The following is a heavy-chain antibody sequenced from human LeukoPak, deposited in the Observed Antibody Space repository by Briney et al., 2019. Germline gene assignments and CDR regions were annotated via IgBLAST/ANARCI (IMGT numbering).Heavy chain of an antibody. D-gene: IGHD4-17*01. J-gene: IGHJ6*02. CDR3: ARAETTVTTSYFYGMDV. V-gene: IGHV3-21*01. CDR2: ISSSSSYI. CDR1: RFTFSSYS. Sequence: GGSLRLSGAASRFTFSSYSMKGVGRAPGKGLEWISSISSSSSYIYYADSVKGRFTISRDNAKNSLYLQMNSLRAEDTAVYYCARAETTVTTSYFYGMDVWGQGTTVTVSS.